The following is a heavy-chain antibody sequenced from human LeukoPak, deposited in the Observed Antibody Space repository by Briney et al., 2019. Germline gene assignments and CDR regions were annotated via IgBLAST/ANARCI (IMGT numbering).Heavy chain of an antibody. CDR3: ASTGFSSRRFDY. CDR2: VFNRDSDT. CDR1: GNSFQSYC. V-gene: IGHV5-51*01. J-gene: IGHJ4*02. D-gene: IGHD6-13*01. Sequence: PGESLKISCQVSGNSFQSYCIGWVRPIPGKGLEFMGLVFNRDSDTRYSPSFHGQVTISVDKSISTAYLQWSSLKASDSAMYYCASTGFSSRRFDYWGQGTPVIVST.